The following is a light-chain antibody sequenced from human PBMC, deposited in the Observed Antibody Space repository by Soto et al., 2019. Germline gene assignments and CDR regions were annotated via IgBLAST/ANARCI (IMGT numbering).Light chain of an antibody. V-gene: IGKV1-9*01. CDR1: QGISSY. CDR3: QQLNSYPPWT. Sequence: DIQLTQSPSFLSASVGDRVTITCRASQGISSYLAWYQQKPGKAPKLLIYGASTLQSGVPSRFSGSGSGTEFTLTISSLQPEDFATYSCQQLNSYPPWTFGQGTKVEIK. J-gene: IGKJ1*01. CDR2: GAS.